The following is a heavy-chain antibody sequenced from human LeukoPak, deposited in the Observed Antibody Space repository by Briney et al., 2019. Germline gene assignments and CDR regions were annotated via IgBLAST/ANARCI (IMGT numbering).Heavy chain of an antibody. CDR1: GYTFTSYG. J-gene: IGHJ6*03. V-gene: IGHV7-4-1*02. D-gene: IGHD3-9*01. CDR2: INTNTGNP. CDR3: ARSTRYDILPSYYYMDV. Sequence: ASVKVSCKASGYTFTSYGINWVRQAPGQGLEWMGWINTNTGNPTYAQGFTGRFVFSLDTSVSTAYLQISSLKAEDTAVYYCARSTRYDILPSYYYMDVWGKGTTVTVSS.